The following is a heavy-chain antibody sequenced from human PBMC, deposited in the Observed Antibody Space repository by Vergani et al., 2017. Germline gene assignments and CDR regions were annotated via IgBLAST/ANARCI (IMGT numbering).Heavy chain of an antibody. Sequence: EVQLVESGGGLVKPGGSLRLSCAASGFTFSSYSMNWVRQAPGKGLEWVSSISSSSSYIYYADSVKGRFTISRDNAKNSPYLQMNSLISDDTAVYYCARDDVGQLANDAVDNWGQGTMVTVSS. CDR3: ARDDVGQLANDAVDN. V-gene: IGHV3-21*04. CDR2: ISSSSSYI. J-gene: IGHJ3*02. CDR1: GFTFSSYS. D-gene: IGHD6-6*01.